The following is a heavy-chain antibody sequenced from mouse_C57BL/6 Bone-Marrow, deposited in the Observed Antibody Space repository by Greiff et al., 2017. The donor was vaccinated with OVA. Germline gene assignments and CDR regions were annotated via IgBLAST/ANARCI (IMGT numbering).Heavy chain of an antibody. Sequence: EVKLMESGGGLVQPGGSLKLSCAASGFTFSDYGMAWVRQAPRQGPEWVAFISNLAYSIYYADTVTGRFTISRENAKNTLYLQMSSLRSEDTAMYYCARQGADYGNCGDYAMDYWGKGTSVTVSS. CDR3: ARQGADYGNCGDYAMDY. D-gene: IGHD2-1*01. CDR1: GFTFSDYG. CDR2: ISNLAYSI. J-gene: IGHJ4*01. V-gene: IGHV5-15*01.